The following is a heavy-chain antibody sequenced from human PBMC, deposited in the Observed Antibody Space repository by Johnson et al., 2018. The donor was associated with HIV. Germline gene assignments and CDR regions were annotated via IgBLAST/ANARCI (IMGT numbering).Heavy chain of an antibody. D-gene: IGHD6-13*01. V-gene: IGHV3-23*01. CDR2: ISGSGGST. CDR1: GFTFDDYG. J-gene: IGHJ3*02. Sequence: EVQLLESGGGVVRPGGSLRLSCVASGFTFDDYGMSWVRQAPGKGLEWVSAISGSGGSTYYADSVKGRFNISRDNSKSTLYLEMNSLRTEDTAVYYCAKDQTPHFAAAGDDAFDIWGQGTMVTVSS. CDR3: AKDQTPHFAAAGDDAFDI.